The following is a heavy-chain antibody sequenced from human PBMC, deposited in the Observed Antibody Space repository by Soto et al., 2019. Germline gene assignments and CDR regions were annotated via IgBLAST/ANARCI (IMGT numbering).Heavy chain of an antibody. D-gene: IGHD6-13*01. CDR1: GGSITSYD. J-gene: IGHJ5*02. CDR2: IYYSGST. V-gene: IGHV4-59*12. CDR3: ARVFSDSSSFLAP. Sequence: SETLSLTCTVSGGSITSYDWSWIRQPPGKGLEWIGYIYYSGSTNYNPSLKSRVTISVDTSKNQFSLKLSSVTAADTAVYYCARVFSDSSSFLAPWGQGTLVTVSS.